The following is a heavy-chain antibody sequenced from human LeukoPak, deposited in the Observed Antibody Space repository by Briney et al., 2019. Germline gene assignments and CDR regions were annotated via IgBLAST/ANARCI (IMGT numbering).Heavy chain of an antibody. CDR1: GFTFSSYG. D-gene: IGHD6-13*01. CDR3: ASPGLDSSSDYGMDV. J-gene: IGHJ6*02. Sequence: GGSLRLSCAASGFTFSSYGMHWVRQAPGKGLEWVAFIRYDGSNKYYADSVKGRFTISRDNSKNTLYLQMNSLRAEDTAVYYCASPGLDSSSDYGMDVWGQGTTVTVSS. CDR2: IRYDGSNK. V-gene: IGHV3-30*02.